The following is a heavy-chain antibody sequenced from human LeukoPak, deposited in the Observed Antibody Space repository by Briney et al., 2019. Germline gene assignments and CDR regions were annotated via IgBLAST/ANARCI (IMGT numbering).Heavy chain of an antibody. Sequence: SVKVSCKVSGYTLTELPMHWVRQAPGKGLEWMGGFDPEDGETTYAQKFQGRVTMTEDTSTDTAYMELSSLRSEDTAVYYCATRGLLWFGELLYIPEYWYFDLWGRGTLVTVSS. CDR3: ATRGLLWFGELLYIPEYWYFDL. J-gene: IGHJ2*01. V-gene: IGHV1-24*01. D-gene: IGHD3-10*01. CDR2: FDPEDGET. CDR1: GYTLTELP.